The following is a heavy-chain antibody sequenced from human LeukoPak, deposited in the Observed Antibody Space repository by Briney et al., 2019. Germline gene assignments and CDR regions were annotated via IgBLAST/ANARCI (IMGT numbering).Heavy chain of an antibody. Sequence: SQTLSLTCTVSGGSISSGGYYWSWIRQHPGKGLEWIGYIYYSGSTYYNPSLKSRVTISVDTSKNQFSLKLSSATAADTAVYYCARGLTTVTPGENWFDPWGQGTLVTVPS. CDR1: GGSISSGGYY. J-gene: IGHJ5*02. CDR2: IYYSGST. D-gene: IGHD4-11*01. V-gene: IGHV4-31*03. CDR3: ARGLTTVTPGENWFDP.